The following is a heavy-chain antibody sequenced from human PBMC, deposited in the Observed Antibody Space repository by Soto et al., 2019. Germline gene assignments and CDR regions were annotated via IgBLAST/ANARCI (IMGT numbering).Heavy chain of an antibody. J-gene: IGHJ6*02. D-gene: IGHD3-22*01. CDR3: ATHGTHYYDSSGYYDYYYYYGMDI. CDR2: IYPGDSDT. V-gene: IGHV5-51*01. CDR1: GYSFTSYW. Sequence: GASLKISCKGSGYSFTSYWIGWVRQMPGKGLEWMGIIYPGDSDTRYSPSFQGQVTISADKSISTAYLQWSSLKASDTAMYYCATHGTHYYDSSGYYDYYYYYGMDIWGQGTTVTVSS.